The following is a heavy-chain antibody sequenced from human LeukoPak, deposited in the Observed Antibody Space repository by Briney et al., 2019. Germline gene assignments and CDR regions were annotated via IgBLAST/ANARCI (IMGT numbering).Heavy chain of an antibody. V-gene: IGHV1-46*01. CDR3: ARGDYGSGSYQVVVDY. D-gene: IGHD3-10*01. CDR2: INPSGGST. CDR1: GYTFTSYY. Sequence: ASVTVSCKASGYTFTSYYMHWVRQAPGQGLEWMGIINPSGGSTSYAQKFQGRVTMTRDMSTSTVYMELSSLRSEDTAVYYCARGDYGSGSYQVVVDYWGQGTLVTVSS. J-gene: IGHJ4*02.